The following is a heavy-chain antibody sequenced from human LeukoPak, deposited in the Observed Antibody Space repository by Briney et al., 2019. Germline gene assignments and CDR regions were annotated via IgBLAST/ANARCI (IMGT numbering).Heavy chain of an antibody. CDR3: AREGQWLVPWWFDP. D-gene: IGHD6-19*01. J-gene: IGHJ5*02. Sequence: SETLSLTCTVSGGSISSYYWSWIRQPAGKGLEWIGRIYTSGSTNYNPSLKSRVTMSVDTSKNQFSLKLSSVTAADTAVYYCAREGQWLVPWWFDPWGQETLVTVSS. V-gene: IGHV4-4*07. CDR2: IYTSGST. CDR1: GGSISSYY.